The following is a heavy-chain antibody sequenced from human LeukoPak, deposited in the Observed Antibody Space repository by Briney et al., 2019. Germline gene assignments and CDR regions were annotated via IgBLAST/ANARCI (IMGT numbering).Heavy chain of an antibody. Sequence: PSETLSLTCTVSGGSISSGSYYWSWIRQPAGKGLEWIVRIYTSGSTDYNPSLNSRVTILLDTSKNQFSLKLSSVTAADTAVYYCARLRAMKKRDGSGSYYKFYYYYYMDVWGKGTTVTISS. CDR2: IYTSGST. CDR3: ARLRAMKKRDGSGSYYKFYYYYYMDV. CDR1: GGSISSGSYY. J-gene: IGHJ6*03. V-gene: IGHV4-61*02. D-gene: IGHD3-10*01.